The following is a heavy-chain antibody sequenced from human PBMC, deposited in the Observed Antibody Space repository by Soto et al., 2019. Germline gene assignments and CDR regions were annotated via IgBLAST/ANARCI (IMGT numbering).Heavy chain of an antibody. CDR2: TSAYNGNT. J-gene: IGHJ4*02. V-gene: IGHV1-18*01. Sequence: GASVKVSCKASGYTFTSYGISWVRQAPGQGLEWMGWTSAYNGNTNYAQKLQGRVTMTTDTSTSTAYMELRSLRSDDTAVYYCAGSAYYDILTGYYNVMGYWGEGTLVTGSS. CDR3: AGSAYYDILTGYYNVMGY. D-gene: IGHD3-9*01. CDR1: GYTFTSYG.